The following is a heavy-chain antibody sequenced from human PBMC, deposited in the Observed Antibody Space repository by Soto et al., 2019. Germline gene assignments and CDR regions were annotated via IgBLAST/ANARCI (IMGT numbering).Heavy chain of an antibody. CDR2: IYYSGST. J-gene: IGHJ5*02. CDR1: GGSISSGGYY. D-gene: IGHD1-26*01. CDR3: ARSLTLVGATILGSGFDP. V-gene: IGHV4-31*03. Sequence: SETLSLTCTVSGGSISSGGYYWSWIRQHPGKGLEWIGDIYYSGSTYYNPSLKSRVTISVDTSKSQFSLKLSSVTAADTAVYYCARSLTLVGATILGSGFDPWGQGTLVTVSS.